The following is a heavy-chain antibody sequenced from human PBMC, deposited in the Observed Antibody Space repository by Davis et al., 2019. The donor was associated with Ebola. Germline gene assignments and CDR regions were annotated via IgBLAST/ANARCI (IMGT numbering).Heavy chain of an antibody. J-gene: IGHJ4*02. D-gene: IGHD3-3*01. Sequence: SETLSLTCTVSGGPISSGGYYWSWIRQPPGKGLEWIGYIYYSGSTNYNPSLKSRVTISVDTSKNQFSLKLSSVTAADTAVYYCARVYDFWSGYYPDYWGQGTLVTVSS. CDR2: IYYSGST. CDR3: ARVYDFWSGYYPDY. V-gene: IGHV4-61*08. CDR1: GGPISSGGYY.